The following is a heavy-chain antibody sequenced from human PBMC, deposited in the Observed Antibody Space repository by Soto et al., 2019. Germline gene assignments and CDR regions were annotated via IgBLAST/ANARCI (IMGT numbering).Heavy chain of an antibody. CDR1: EFTFRGYW. CDR3: GGAAPRTLVRGVLDY. V-gene: IGHV3-7*01. CDR2: IKQDGSET. Sequence: VQLVESGGGLVQPGGSLTLSCAASEFTFRGYWMTWVRQAPGKGLEWVANIKQDGSETYYVDSVKGRFTISRDNAKKSLDLQMISLRAADTAVYYCGGAAPRTLVRGVLDYWREGALVAVAS. J-gene: IGHJ4*02. D-gene: IGHD3-10*01.